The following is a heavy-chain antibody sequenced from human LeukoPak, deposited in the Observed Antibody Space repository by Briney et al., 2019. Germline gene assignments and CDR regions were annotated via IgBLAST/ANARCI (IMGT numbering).Heavy chain of an antibody. J-gene: IGHJ6*02. D-gene: IGHD7-27*01. CDR2: INTNTGNP. CDR1: GYTFTSYA. CDR3: ARDGGNWEYLYYYGMDV. V-gene: IGHV7-4-1*02. Sequence: ASVKVSCKASGYTFTSYAMNWVRQAPGQGLEWMGWINTNTGNPTYAQGFTGRFVFSLDTSVSTAYLQISSLKAEDTAVYYCARDGGNWEYLYYYGMDVWGQGTTVTVSS.